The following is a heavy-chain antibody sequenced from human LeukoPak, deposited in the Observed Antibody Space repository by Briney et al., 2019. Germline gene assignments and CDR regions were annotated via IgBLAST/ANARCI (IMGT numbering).Heavy chain of an antibody. CDR2: IYPGDSDT. V-gene: IGHV5-51*01. J-gene: IGHJ6*02. D-gene: IGHD3-10*01. CDR1: GYSFTSYW. Sequence: GECLKISCKGSGYSFTSYWIGWVRQMPGKGLEWMGIIYPGDSDTRYSPSFQGQVTISADKSISTAYLQWSSLKASDTAMYYCARQNGFRGAYYGMDVWGQGTTVTVSS. CDR3: ARQNGFRGAYYGMDV.